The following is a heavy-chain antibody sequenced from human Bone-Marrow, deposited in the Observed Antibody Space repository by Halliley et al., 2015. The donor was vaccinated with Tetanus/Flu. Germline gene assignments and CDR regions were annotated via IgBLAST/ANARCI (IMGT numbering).Heavy chain of an antibody. CDR2: IRSSGNTA. CDR1: GFTFSSFE. D-gene: IGHD5-12*01. CDR3: ESGGYSGFDWGDY. V-gene: IGHV3-48*03. Sequence: MQLVQSGGGLVQPGGSLRLSCAASGFTFSSFEMNWVRQAPGKGLEWVSYIRSSGNTAYYADSVKGRFTISRDNAKQSLYLQMNSLRAEDTAVYYCESGGYSGFDWGDYWGQGSLVTVSS. J-gene: IGHJ4*02.